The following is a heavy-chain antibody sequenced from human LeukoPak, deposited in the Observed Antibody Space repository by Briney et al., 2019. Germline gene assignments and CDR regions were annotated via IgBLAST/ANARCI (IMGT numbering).Heavy chain of an antibody. V-gene: IGHV3-33*01. CDR3: ARESDSSGYYPYYGMDV. CDR2: IWYDGSNK. D-gene: IGHD3-22*01. J-gene: IGHJ6*02. CDR1: GFTFSSYG. Sequence: QTGGSLRLSCAASGFTFSSYGMHWVRQAPGKGLEWVAVIWYDGSNKYYADSVKGRFTISRDNSKNTLYLQMNSLRAEDTAVYYCARESDSSGYYPYYGMDVWGQGTTVTVSS.